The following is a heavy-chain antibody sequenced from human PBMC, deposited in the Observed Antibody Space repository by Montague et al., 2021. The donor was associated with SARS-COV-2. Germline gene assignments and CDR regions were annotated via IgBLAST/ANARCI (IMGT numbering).Heavy chain of an antibody. CDR1: GGSITNNIDY. J-gene: IGHJ3*01. CDR3: ARLKRYFDSSGSPSAFDF. CDR2: IYYTGNT. D-gene: IGHD3-22*01. Sequence: SEILSLTCTVSGGSITNNIDYWAWIRQPPGKGLEWIGIIYYTGNTYYNPSLKSRVTISVVTSKNYFTLKLSSVTAAETAVYYCARLKRYFDSSGSPSAFDFWGQGTKVTVSS. V-gene: IGHV4-39*02.